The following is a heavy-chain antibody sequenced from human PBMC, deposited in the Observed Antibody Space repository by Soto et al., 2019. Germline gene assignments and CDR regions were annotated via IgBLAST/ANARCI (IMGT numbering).Heavy chain of an antibody. CDR1: NGSMNIFY. CDR3: VRLSYDFASEDAFDF. CDR2: IHHSGTT. D-gene: IGHD3-3*01. J-gene: IGHJ3*01. V-gene: IGHV4-59*01. Sequence: SETLSLTCTVSNGSMNIFYWTWVRQPPGKRLEWIGYIHHSGTTNYNPSLKNRVTISVDTSNNRFSLNVNSVTAADTAVCYCVRLSYDFASEDAFDFWGQGTMVTVSS.